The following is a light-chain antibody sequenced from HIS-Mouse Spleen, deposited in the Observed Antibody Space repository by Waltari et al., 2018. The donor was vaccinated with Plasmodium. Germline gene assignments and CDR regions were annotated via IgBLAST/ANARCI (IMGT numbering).Light chain of an antibody. CDR3: YSTDSSGNHRV. V-gene: IGLV3-10*01. Sequence: SYELTQPPSVSVSPGQTARITCSGDALPKKYAYWYQQKSGPAHVLVIYEDSKRPAGSPERCSGSSSGTMATLTISGAQVEDEADYYCYSTDSSGNHRVFGGGTKLTVL. CDR1: ALPKKY. CDR2: EDS. J-gene: IGLJ3*02.